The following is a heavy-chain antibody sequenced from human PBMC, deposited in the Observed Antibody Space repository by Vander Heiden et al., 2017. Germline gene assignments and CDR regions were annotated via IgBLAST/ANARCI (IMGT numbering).Heavy chain of an antibody. Sequence: QVQLVQSGAEVKKPGSSVKVSCKASGGTFSSYAIFGTANYAQKFQGRVTITADESTSTAYRELSSLRSEDTAVYYCARSITRGHDDYYYYGMDVWGQGTTVTVSS. CDR1: GGTFSSYA. CDR2: FGTA. J-gene: IGHJ6*02. CDR3: ARSITRGHDDYYYYGMDV. D-gene: IGHD5-12*01. V-gene: IGHV1-69*01.